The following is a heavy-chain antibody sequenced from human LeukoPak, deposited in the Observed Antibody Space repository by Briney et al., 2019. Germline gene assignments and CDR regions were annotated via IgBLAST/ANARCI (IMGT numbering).Heavy chain of an antibody. CDR2: ISYDGSNK. Sequence: GRSLRLSCAASGSTFSSYGMHWVRQAPGKGLEWVAVISYDGSNKYYADSVKGRFTISRDNSKNTLYLQMNSLRAEDTAVYYCAKNPSIAAAGYYFDYWGQGTLVTVSS. V-gene: IGHV3-30*18. J-gene: IGHJ4*02. CDR3: AKNPSIAAAGYYFDY. D-gene: IGHD6-13*01. CDR1: GSTFSSYG.